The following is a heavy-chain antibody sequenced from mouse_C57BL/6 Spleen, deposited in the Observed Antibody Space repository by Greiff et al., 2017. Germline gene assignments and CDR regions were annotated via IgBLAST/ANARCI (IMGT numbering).Heavy chain of an antibody. CDR3: ARHYDGSSNNWYFDV. V-gene: IGHV1-82*01. Sequence: QVQLQQSGPELVKPGASVKISCKASGYAFSSSWMNWVKQRPGKGLEWIGRIYPGDGDTNYNGKFKGKATLTADKSSSTAYMQLSSLTSEDSAVYFCARHYDGSSNNWYFDVWGTGTTVTVSS. CDR1: GYAFSSSW. J-gene: IGHJ1*03. CDR2: IYPGDGDT. D-gene: IGHD1-1*01.